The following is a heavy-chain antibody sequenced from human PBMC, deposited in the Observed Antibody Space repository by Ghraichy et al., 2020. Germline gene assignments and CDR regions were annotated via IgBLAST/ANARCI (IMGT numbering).Heavy chain of an antibody. J-gene: IGHJ3*02. Sequence: SETLSLTCAVSGGPISSYYWSWMRQPPGKGLEWIGYIYYSGSTNYNPSLKSRVTISVDTSKNQFSLKLSSVTAADTAVYYCARDSNLSVYAFDICGQGTMVTVSS. CDR3: ARDSNLSVYAFDI. CDR1: GGPISSYY. CDR2: IYYSGST. V-gene: IGHV4-59*01. D-gene: IGHD4-11*01.